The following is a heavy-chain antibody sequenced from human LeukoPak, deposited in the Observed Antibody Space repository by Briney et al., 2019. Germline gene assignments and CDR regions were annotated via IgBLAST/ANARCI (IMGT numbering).Heavy chain of an antibody. CDR2: IWYDGSNK. V-gene: IGHV3-33*08. D-gene: IGHD2-8*01. CDR3: ARDRMALFDC. Sequence: GGSLRLSCAASGFTFSSYAMSWVRQAPGKGLEWVAVIWYDGSNKYYADSVKGRFTISRDNSKNTLDLQMNSLRAEDTAVYYCARDRMALFDCWGQGTLVTVSS. CDR1: GFTFSSYA. J-gene: IGHJ4*02.